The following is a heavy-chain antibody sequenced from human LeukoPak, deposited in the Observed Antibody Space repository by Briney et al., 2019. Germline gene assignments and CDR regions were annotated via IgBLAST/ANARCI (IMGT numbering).Heavy chain of an antibody. Sequence: GRSLRLSCAASGFTFSSYGMHWVRQAPVKGLEWVAVIWYDGSNKYYADSVKGRFTISRDNSKNTLYLQMNSLRAEDTAVYYCARDGVFGVVKRVSIFDYWGQGTLVTVSS. V-gene: IGHV3-33*01. CDR1: GFTFSSYG. D-gene: IGHD3-3*01. CDR3: ARDGVFGVVKRVSIFDY. CDR2: IWYDGSNK. J-gene: IGHJ4*02.